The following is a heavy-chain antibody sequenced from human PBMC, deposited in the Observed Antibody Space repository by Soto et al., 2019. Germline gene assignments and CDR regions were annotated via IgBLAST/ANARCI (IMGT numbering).Heavy chain of an antibody. D-gene: IGHD6-6*01. CDR1: GYTFTTYG. Sequence: QVHLVQSGAEVKRPGASVKVSCKGSGYTFTTYGITWVRQAPGQGLEWVGWISAHNGNTNYAQKLQGRDTVTRDTSTSTAYMELRSRKSDDTAVYYCERGRDGDYWGQGALVTVSS. V-gene: IGHV1-18*01. CDR2: ISAHNGNT. CDR3: ERGRDGDY. J-gene: IGHJ4*02.